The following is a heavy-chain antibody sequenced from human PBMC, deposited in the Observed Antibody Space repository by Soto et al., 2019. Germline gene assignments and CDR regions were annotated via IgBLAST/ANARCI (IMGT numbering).Heavy chain of an antibody. V-gene: IGHV3-23*01. CDR3: AKDLSRYCSGGSCLGVY. CDR2: ISGSGGST. J-gene: IGHJ4*02. D-gene: IGHD2-15*01. Sequence: VQLLESGGGLVQPGGSLRLSCAASGFTFSSYAMSWVRQAPGKGLEWVSAISGSGGSTYYADSVKGRFTISRDNSKNTLYLQMNSLRAEDTAVYYCAKDLSRYCSGGSCLGVYWGQGTLVTVSS. CDR1: GFTFSSYA.